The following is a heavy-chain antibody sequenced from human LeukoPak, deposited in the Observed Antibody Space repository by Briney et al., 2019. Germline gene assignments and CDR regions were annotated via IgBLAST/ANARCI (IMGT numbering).Heavy chain of an antibody. CDR1: GYTFSDHY. CDR2: IHPDSGGT. D-gene: IGHD4-17*01. Sequence: ASVKVSCKASGYTFSDHYMQWVRQAPGQGFEWLGWIHPDSGGTSYAQKYQGRVTMTGDTSISTAYMELSRLGSDDTAVYYCARGDLDHGTVTNYFEYWGQGTLVTVSS. J-gene: IGHJ4*02. CDR3: ARGDLDHGTVTNYFEY. V-gene: IGHV1-2*02.